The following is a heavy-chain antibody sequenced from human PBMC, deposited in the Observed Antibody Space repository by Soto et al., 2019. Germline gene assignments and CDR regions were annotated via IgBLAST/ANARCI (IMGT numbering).Heavy chain of an antibody. J-gene: IGHJ4*02. CDR2: IYYTGST. Sequence: KPSETLSLTCTVSGASVSSGSFYWSWIRQPPGKGLEWVGYIYYTGSTSYSPSLKNRVSISVDTSKNQFSLKLSSVTAADTAVYYCARDGDGYNYWGQGTLVTVS. CDR1: GASVSSGSFY. CDR3: ARDGDGYNY. D-gene: IGHD5-12*01. V-gene: IGHV4-61*01.